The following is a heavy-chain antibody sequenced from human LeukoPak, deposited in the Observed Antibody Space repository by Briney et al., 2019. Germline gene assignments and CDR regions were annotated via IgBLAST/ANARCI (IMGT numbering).Heavy chain of an antibody. D-gene: IGHD5-24*01. CDR1: GGSISSYY. Sequence: SETLSLTCTVSGGSISSYYWSWIRQPAGKGLEWIGRIYTSGSTNYNPSLKSRVTMSVDTSKNQFSLKLSSVTAADTAVYYCARDRDGYNFGYYYYYMDVWGKGTTVTVSS. V-gene: IGHV4-4*07. J-gene: IGHJ6*03. CDR2: IYTSGST. CDR3: ARDRDGYNFGYYYYYMDV.